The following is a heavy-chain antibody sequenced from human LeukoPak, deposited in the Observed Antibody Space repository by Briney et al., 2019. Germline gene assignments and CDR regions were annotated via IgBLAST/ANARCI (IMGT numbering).Heavy chain of an antibody. V-gene: IGHV3-23*01. J-gene: IGHJ6*03. D-gene: IGHD4-17*01. CDR2: ISGSGGST. CDR3: AKAGRGYGDYVDYMDV. CDR1: GFMFSSYA. Sequence: GGTLRLSCAASGFMFSSYAMSWVRQAPGKGLEWVSAISGSGGSTNYADPVKGRFTISRDNSKNTLYPQMNSLSAEDTAVYYCAKAGRGYGDYVDYMDVWGKGTTVTVSS.